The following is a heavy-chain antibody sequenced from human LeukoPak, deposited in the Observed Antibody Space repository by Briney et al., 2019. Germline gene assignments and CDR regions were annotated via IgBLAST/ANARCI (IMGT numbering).Heavy chain of an antibody. J-gene: IGHJ4*02. CDR3: ARNRDGYNSFDY. V-gene: IGHV4-31*03. Sequence: SETLSLTCTVSGGSISSGDYYWSWIRQPPGKGLEWIGYIYYSGSTYYNPSLKSRVTISVDTSKNHFSLKLSSATAADTAVYYCARNRDGYNSFDYWGQGTLVTVSS. CDR2: IYYSGST. CDR1: GGSISSGDYY. D-gene: IGHD5-24*01.